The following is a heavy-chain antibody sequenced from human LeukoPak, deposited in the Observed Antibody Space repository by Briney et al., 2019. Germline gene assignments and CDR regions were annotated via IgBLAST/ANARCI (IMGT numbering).Heavy chain of an antibody. Sequence: SETLSLTCTVSGGSISSGDYYWSWIRQPPGKGLEWIGYIYYSGSTYYNPSLKSRVTISVDTSKNQFSLKLSSVTAADTAVYYCASRYSNGRLAFNIWGQGTMVTVSS. CDR2: IYYSGST. V-gene: IGHV4-30-4*01. J-gene: IGHJ3*02. CDR3: ASRYSNGRLAFNI. D-gene: IGHD6-19*01. CDR1: GGSISSGDYY.